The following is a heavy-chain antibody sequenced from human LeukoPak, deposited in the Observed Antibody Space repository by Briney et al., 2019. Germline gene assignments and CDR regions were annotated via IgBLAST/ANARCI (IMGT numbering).Heavy chain of an antibody. Sequence: PGGSLRLSCVVFGFTFSSYAMTWVRQAPGKGLKWVSAISGSGVNTYYIDSVKGRFTISRDNSKNTLYLQMISLRAEDTAVYYCAKDKPGIAVAPDYFDYWGQGTLVTVSS. D-gene: IGHD6-19*01. J-gene: IGHJ4*02. CDR2: ISGSGVNT. CDR3: AKDKPGIAVAPDYFDY. CDR1: GFTFSSYA. V-gene: IGHV3-23*01.